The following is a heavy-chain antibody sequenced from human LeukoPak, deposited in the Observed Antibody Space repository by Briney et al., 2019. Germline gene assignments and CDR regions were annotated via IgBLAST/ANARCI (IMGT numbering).Heavy chain of an antibody. CDR2: ICDDGSNK. V-gene: IGHV3-33*01. D-gene: IGHD2-2*01. CDR1: GFTFTSYG. CDR3: ARDQPALGIDY. Sequence: GGSLRLSCAASGFTFTSYGMHWVRQAPGKGLEWVAGICDDGSNKYYADSVKGRFTISRDNSKNTLYLQMNSLRAEDTAVYYCARDQPALGIDYWGQGTLVTVSS. J-gene: IGHJ4*02.